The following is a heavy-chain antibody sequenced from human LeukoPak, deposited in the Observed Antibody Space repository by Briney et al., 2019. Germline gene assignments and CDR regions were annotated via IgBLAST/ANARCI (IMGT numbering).Heavy chain of an antibody. V-gene: IGHV1-8*02. D-gene: IGHD3-22*01. J-gene: IGHJ4*02. Sequence: ASVKVSCKASGFTFTSSAVQWVRQARGQRLEWMGWMNPNSGNTGYAQKFQGRVTMTRNTSISTAYMELSSLRSEDTAVYYCARGPRNYDSSGYSYYFDYWGQGTLVTVSS. CDR3: ARGPRNYDSSGYSYYFDY. CDR1: GFTFTSSA. CDR2: MNPNSGNT.